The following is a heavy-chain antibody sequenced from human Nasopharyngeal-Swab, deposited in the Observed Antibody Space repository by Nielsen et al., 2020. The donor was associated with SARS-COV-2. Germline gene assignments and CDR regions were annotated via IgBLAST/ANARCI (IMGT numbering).Heavy chain of an antibody. CDR2: ISAYNGNT. V-gene: IGHV1-18*01. CDR3: ARDDSSNYDFWSGYYTSFDY. Sequence: ASVKVSCKASGYTFTSYGISWVRQAPGQGLEWMGWISAYNGNTNYAQKLQGRVTMTTDTSTSTAYMELRSLRSADTAVYYYARDDSSNYDFWSGYYTSFDYWGQGTLVTVSS. D-gene: IGHD3-3*01. J-gene: IGHJ4*02. CDR1: GYTFTSYG.